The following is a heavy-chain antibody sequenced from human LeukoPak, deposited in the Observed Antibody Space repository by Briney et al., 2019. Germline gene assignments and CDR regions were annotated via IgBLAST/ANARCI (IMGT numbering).Heavy chain of an antibody. J-gene: IGHJ3*02. V-gene: IGHV1-69*13. CDR2: IIPIFGTA. D-gene: IGHD4-11*01. CDR3: ARGGLGTTGVIAFDI. CDR1: GGTFSSYA. Sequence: SVKVSCKASGGTFSSYAISWVRQAPGQGLEWMGGIIPIFGTANYAQKFQGRVTITADESTSTAYMELSSLRSEDTAVYYCARGGLGTTGVIAFDIWGQGTMVTVSS.